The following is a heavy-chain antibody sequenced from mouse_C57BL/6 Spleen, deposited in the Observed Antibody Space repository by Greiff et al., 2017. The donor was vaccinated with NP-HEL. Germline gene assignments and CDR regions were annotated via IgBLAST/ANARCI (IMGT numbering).Heavy chain of an antibody. V-gene: IGHV3-1*01. Sequence: DVQLQESGPGMVKPSQSLSLTCTVTGYSISSGYDWHWIRHFPGNKLEWMGYISYSGSTNYNPSLKSRISITHDTSKNHFFLKLNSVTTEDTATYYCARESTTGLAYWGQGTLVTVSA. CDR3: ARESTTGLAY. D-gene: IGHD1-1*01. CDR2: ISYSGST. CDR1: GYSISSGYD. J-gene: IGHJ3*01.